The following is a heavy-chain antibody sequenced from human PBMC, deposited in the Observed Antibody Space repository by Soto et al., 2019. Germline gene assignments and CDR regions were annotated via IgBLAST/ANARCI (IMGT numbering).Heavy chain of an antibody. J-gene: IGHJ1*01. CDR1: GGTFSSYA. Sequence: SVKVSCKASGGTFSSYAISWVRQAPGQGLEWMGGIVPLFGTANYAQKFPGRVTITADESTSPAYMELSSLRSEDTAVYYCARFQSEYFQHWGQGTLVTVSS. CDR2: IVPLFGTA. V-gene: IGHV1-69*13. CDR3: ARFQSEYFQH.